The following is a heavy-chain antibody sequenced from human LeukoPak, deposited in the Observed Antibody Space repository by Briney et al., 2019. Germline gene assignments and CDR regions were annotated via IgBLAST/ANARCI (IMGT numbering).Heavy chain of an antibody. CDR1: GGSISSGGYY. Sequence: SQTLSLTCTVSGGSISSGGYYWSWIRQPPGKGLEWIGYIHYSGSTYYNPSLKSRVTISVHTSNNQFSLKLSSVTAADTAVYYCVRVKEYFDYWGQGTLVTVSP. CDR3: VRVKEYFDY. V-gene: IGHV4-30-4*01. J-gene: IGHJ4*02. CDR2: IHYSGST.